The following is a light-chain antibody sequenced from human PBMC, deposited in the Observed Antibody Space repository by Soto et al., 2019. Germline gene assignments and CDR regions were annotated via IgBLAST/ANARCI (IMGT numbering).Light chain of an antibody. CDR1: QGIRNY. CDR3: LHDYNYPRT. Sequence: AIQMTQSPSYLSASVGDRVNITCRASQGIRNYLGWYQQKPGKAPNLLIYGASTLQSGVTSRFSGSGSGTDFTLTINSLQPEDFATYYCLHDYNYPRTFGQGTRVDVK. V-gene: IGKV1-6*01. J-gene: IGKJ1*01. CDR2: GAS.